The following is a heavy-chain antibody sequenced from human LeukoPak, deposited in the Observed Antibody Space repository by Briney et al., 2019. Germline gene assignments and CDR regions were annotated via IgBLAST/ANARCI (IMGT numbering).Heavy chain of an antibody. CDR2: IIPILGIA. CDR1: GGTFSSYA. Sequence: SVKVSCKASGGTFSSYAISWVRQAPGQGLEWMGRIIPILGIANYAQKFQGRVTITADKSTSTAYMELSSLRSEDTAVYYCARGTYDSSGYYSPGDYWGQGTLVTVSS. J-gene: IGHJ4*02. D-gene: IGHD3-22*01. V-gene: IGHV1-69*04. CDR3: ARGTYDSSGYYSPGDY.